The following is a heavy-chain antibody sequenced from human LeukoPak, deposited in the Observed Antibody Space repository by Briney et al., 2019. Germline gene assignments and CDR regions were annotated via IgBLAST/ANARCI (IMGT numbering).Heavy chain of an antibody. CDR3: AGEGAPGRPQDWGFFHF. CDR1: GDSVSSGIAA. CDR2: TFHRSQWYH. Sequence: SQTLSLTRAISGDSVSSGIAAWNWIRQSPSRGLEWLGRTFHRSQWYHEYAVSVKSRISINPDTSKNQFSLHLNTVTPEDTAVYYCAGEGAPGRPQDWGFFHFSGRGIQVTVSS. D-gene: IGHD3-16*01. V-gene: IGHV6-1*01. J-gene: IGHJ4*02.